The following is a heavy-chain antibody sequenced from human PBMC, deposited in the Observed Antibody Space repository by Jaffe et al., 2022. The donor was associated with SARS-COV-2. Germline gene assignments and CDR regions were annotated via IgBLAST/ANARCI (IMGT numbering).Heavy chain of an antibody. CDR2: IYYSGST. CDR1: GGSISSSSYY. V-gene: IGHV4-39*01. J-gene: IGHJ5*02. CDR3: ARQWIFGVVIMAYNWFDP. Sequence: QLQLQESGPGLVKPSETLSLTCTVSGGSISSSSYYWGWIRQPPGKGLEWIGSIYYSGSTYYNPSLKSRVTISVDTSKNQFSLKLSSVTAADTAVYYCARQWIFGVVIMAYNWFDPWGQGTLVTVSS. D-gene: IGHD3-3*01.